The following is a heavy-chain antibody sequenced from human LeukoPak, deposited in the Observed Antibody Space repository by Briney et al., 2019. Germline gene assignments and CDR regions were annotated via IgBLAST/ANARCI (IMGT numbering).Heavy chain of an antibody. CDR1: GGSINYYY. D-gene: IGHD3-22*01. V-gene: IGHV4-59*01. J-gene: IGHJ4*02. Sequence: SETLSLTCTVSGGSINYYYWSWIRQPPGKGLEWIGYVYYRGSTNYNASLKSRVTISVDTSKNQFSLKLSSVTAADTAVYYCAREGGGIYDSSGYYPGTFDYWGQGTPVTVSS. CDR3: AREGGGIYDSSGYYPGTFDY. CDR2: VYYRGST.